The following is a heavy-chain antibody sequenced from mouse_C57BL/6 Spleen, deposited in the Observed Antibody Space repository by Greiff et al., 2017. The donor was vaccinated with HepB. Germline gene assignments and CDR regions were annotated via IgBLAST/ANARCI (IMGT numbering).Heavy chain of an antibody. Sequence: QLQQSGPELVKPGASVKISCKASGYTFTDYYMNWVKQSHGKSLEWIGDINPNNGGTSYNQKFKGKATLTVDKSSSTAYMELRSLTSEDSAVYYCARAAYYSNYLDYWGQGTSVTVSS. CDR1: GYTFTDYY. J-gene: IGHJ4*01. D-gene: IGHD2-5*01. V-gene: IGHV1-26*01. CDR2: INPNNGGT. CDR3: ARAAYYSNYLDY.